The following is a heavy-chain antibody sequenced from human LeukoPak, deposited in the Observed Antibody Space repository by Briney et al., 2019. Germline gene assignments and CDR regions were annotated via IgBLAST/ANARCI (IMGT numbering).Heavy chain of an antibody. D-gene: IGHD2-15*01. CDR3: AREYCSGGSCYNADY. CDR1: GYTFTSYG. Sequence: ASVTVSCTASGYTFTSYGISWVRQAPGQGLEWMGWISTYNGDTHYAQKLQGRVTMTTDTSTGTAYMELRSLRSDDTAVHYCAREYCSGGSCYNADYWGQGTLVTVSS. V-gene: IGHV1-18*01. J-gene: IGHJ4*02. CDR2: ISTYNGDT.